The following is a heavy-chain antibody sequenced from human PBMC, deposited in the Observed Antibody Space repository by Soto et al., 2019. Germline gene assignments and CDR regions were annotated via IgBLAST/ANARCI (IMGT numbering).Heavy chain of an antibody. J-gene: IGHJ5*02. CDR2: IVPLFGTA. D-gene: IGHD3-3*01. CDR1: GGTFGNTA. CDR3: ARDGYPGCSFWSGPVGGGRFDP. Sequence: QVQLVQSGAEVKEPGSSVNVSCKTSGGTFGNTAVTWVRQVPGQGLEWIGGIVPLFGTANYAQKFRGRVMITAEESTSTAYMDLSSLRSDDTAIYYCARDGYPGCSFWSGPVGGGRFDPWGQGTLVTVSS. V-gene: IGHV1-69*12.